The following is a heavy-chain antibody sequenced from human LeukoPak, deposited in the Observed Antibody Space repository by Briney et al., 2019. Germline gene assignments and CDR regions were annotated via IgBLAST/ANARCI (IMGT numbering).Heavy chain of an antibody. CDR2: ISSSGSTI. J-gene: IGHJ4*02. CDR3: ARDLNYYDSSGYY. D-gene: IGHD3-22*01. V-gene: IGHV3-11*01. Sequence: GGSLRLSCAASGFTFSDYYMSWIRQDPGKGLEWVSYISSSGSTIYYADSVKGRFTISRDNAKNSLYLQMNSLGAEDTAVYYCARDLNYYDSSGYYWGQGTLVTVSS. CDR1: GFTFSDYY.